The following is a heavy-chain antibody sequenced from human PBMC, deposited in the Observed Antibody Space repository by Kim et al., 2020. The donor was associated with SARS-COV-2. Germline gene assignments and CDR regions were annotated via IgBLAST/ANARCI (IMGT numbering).Heavy chain of an antibody. D-gene: IGHD6-13*01. V-gene: IGHV4-39*01. CDR2: IYYSGST. J-gene: IGHJ4*02. Sequence: SETLSLTCTVSGGSISSSSYYWGWIRQPPGKGLEWIGSIYYSGSTYYNPSLKSRVTISVDTSKNQFSLKLSSVTAADTAVYYCASRIAAAGKGYYFDYWGQGTLVTVSS. CDR1: GGSISSSSYY. CDR3: ASRIAAAGKGYYFDY.